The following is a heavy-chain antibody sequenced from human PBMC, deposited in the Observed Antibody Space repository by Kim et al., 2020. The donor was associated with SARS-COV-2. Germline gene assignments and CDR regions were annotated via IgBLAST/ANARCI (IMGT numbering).Heavy chain of an antibody. CDR3: ARDLRLDP. V-gene: IGHV4-59*01. Sequence: SETLSLTCTVSGGSISSYYWSWIRQPPGKGLEWIGYIYYSGSTNYNPSLKSRVTISVDTSKNQFSLKLSSVTAADTAVYYCARDLRLDPWGQGTLVTVSS. J-gene: IGHJ5*02. CDR1: GGSISSYY. CDR2: IYYSGST.